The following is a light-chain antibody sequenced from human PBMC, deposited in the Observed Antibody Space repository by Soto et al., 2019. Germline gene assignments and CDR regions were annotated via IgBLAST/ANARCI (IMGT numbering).Light chain of an antibody. CDR3: QQRSNWLT. Sequence: PGERATLSCRASQSVSSYSAWYQQKPGQAPRLLIYDASNRATGIPARFSGSGSGTDFTLTISSLEPEDFAVYYCQQRSNWLTFGGG. CDR2: DAS. J-gene: IGKJ4*01. CDR1: QSVSSY. V-gene: IGKV3-11*01.